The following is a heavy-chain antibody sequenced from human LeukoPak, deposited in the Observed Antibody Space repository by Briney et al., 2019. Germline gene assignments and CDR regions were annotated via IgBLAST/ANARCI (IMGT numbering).Heavy chain of an antibody. D-gene: IGHD3-9*01. CDR1: GGSISSSSYY. CDR2: IYYSGST. CDR3: ATVFDDMEGYYYGMDV. J-gene: IGHJ6*02. Sequence: SETLSLTCTVSGGSISSSSYYWGWIRQPPGKGLEWIGSIYYSGSTYYNPSLKSRVTISVDTSKNQFSLKLSSVTAADTAVYYCATVFDDMEGYYYGMDVWGQGTTVTVSS. V-gene: IGHV4-39*07.